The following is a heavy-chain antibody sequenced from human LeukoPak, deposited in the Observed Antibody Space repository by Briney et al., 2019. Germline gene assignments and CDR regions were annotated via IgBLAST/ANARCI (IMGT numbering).Heavy chain of an antibody. CDR2: INTNTGNP. CDR3: ARGCREGYHPSWCFDP. D-gene: IGHD5-24*01. Sequence: ASVKVSCKASGYTFTSYAMNWVRQAPGQGLEWMGWINTNTGNPTYAQGFTGRFVFSLDTSVSTAYLQISSLKAEDTAVYYCARGCREGYHPSWCFDPGGQGTLVTVSS. V-gene: IGHV7-4-1*02. CDR1: GYTFTSYA. J-gene: IGHJ5*02.